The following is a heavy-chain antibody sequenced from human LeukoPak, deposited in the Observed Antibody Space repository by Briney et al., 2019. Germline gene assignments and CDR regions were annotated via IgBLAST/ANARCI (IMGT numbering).Heavy chain of an antibody. V-gene: IGHV3-21*01. CDR2: ISSRSSYI. D-gene: IGHD6-19*01. CDR1: GFTFSSYS. J-gene: IGHJ4*02. CDR3: ARASLGYSSGCLGY. Sequence: PGGSLRLSCAASGFTFSSYSMNWVRQAPGKGLEWVSSISSRSSYIYYADSVKGRFTISRDNAKNSLYLQMNSLRAEDTAVYYCARASLGYSSGCLGYGGQGTLVTVS.